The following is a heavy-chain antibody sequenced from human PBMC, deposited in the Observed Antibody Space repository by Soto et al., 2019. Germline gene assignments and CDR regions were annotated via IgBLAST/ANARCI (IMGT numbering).Heavy chain of an antibody. D-gene: IGHD6-6*01. CDR3: ARLTAPISSSGNYYMDV. CDR2: INHSGST. Sequence: SETLSLTCAVYGGSFSGYYWSWIRQPPGKGLEWIGEINHSGSTNYNPSLKSRVTISVDTSKNQFSLKLSSLTAADTAVYYCARLTAPISSSGNYYMDVWGKGTTVTVSS. V-gene: IGHV4-34*01. CDR1: GGSFSGYY. J-gene: IGHJ6*03.